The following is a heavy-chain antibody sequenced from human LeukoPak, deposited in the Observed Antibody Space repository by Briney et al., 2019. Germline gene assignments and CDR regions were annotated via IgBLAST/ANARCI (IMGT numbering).Heavy chain of an antibody. CDR2: IRSKANSSAT. V-gene: IGHV3-73*01. CDR3: TRLARYYYDSSGSRITPDYYFDY. D-gene: IGHD3-22*01. CDR1: GFTFSGSA. Sequence: GGSLRLSCAASGFTFSGSAMHWVRQASGKGLEWVGRIRSKANSSATAYAASVKGRFTISRDDSKNTAYLQMNSLKTEDTAVYYCTRLARYYYDSSGSRITPDYYFDYWGQGTLVTVSS. J-gene: IGHJ4*02.